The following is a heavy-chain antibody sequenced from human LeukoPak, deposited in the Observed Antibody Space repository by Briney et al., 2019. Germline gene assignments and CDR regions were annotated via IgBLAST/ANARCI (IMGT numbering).Heavy chain of an antibody. CDR3: ARDRTTGTTGNWFDP. Sequence: GGSLRLSCAASGFTFSSYSMNWVRQAPGKRLEWVSSIISSSSYIYYAHSVKGRFTISRDNDKNSLYLQMNSLRAEDTAVYYCARDRTTGTTGNWFDPWGQGTLVTVSS. CDR1: GFTFSSYS. D-gene: IGHD1-1*01. J-gene: IGHJ5*02. V-gene: IGHV3-21*01. CDR2: IISSSSYI.